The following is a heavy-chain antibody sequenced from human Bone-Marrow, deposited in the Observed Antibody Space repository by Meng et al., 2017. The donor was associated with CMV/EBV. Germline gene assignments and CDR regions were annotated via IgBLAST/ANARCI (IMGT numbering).Heavy chain of an antibody. CDR2: ISRSGTTI. CDR3: ARVPTYYDFWSGYPPGAFVI. V-gene: IGHV3-11*04. D-gene: IGHD3-3*01. Sequence: GGSLRLSCAASGFTFSDYYMSWIRQAPGKGLEWVAYISRSGTTIYYRDSVKGRFTISRDNAKNSLYLQMNSLRAEDTAVYYCARVPTYYDFWSGYPPGAFVIWGQGTMVTVSS. CDR1: GFTFSDYY. J-gene: IGHJ3*02.